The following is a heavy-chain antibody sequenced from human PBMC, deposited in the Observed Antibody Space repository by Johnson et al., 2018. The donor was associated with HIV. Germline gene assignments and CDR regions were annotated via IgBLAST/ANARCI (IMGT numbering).Heavy chain of an antibody. D-gene: IGHD6-19*01. J-gene: IGHJ3*02. CDR1: GFTFSSNW. Sequence: VQLVESGGGLVQPGGSLRLSCAASGFTFSSNWMHWVRQAPGKGLVWVSRINSDGSSTSYADSVKGRFTISRDNAKNTLYLQMNSLRAEDTAVYYCARDKAVGYSSGWHAFDIWGQGTMVTVSS. CDR2: INSDGSST. CDR3: ARDKAVGYSSGWHAFDI. V-gene: IGHV3-74*01.